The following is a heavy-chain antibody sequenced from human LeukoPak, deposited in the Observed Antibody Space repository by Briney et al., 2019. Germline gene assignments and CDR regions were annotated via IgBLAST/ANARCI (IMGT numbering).Heavy chain of an antibody. V-gene: IGHV3-33*06. CDR2: IWYDGSSK. CDR3: AKGRGTTVTAAANY. Sequence: GRSLRLSCAASGFTFSSYDMHWVRQAPAKGLEWVAVIWYDGSSKYYADSVKGRFTISRDNSKNTLFLQFNSLRADDTAVYYCAKGRGTTVTAAANYWGQGTLVTVSS. CDR1: GFTFSSYD. J-gene: IGHJ4*02. D-gene: IGHD4-17*01.